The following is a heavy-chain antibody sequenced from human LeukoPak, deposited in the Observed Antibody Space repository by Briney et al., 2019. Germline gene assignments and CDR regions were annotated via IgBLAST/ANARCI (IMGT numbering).Heavy chain of an antibody. Sequence: ASVKVSCKASGYTFTGYYMHWVRQAPGQGLEWMGWINPNSGGTNYARKFQGRVTMTRDTSISTAYMELSRLRSDDTAVYYCASSPAYSSSSEYYYYYMDVWGKGTTVTVSS. CDR3: ASSPAYSSSSEYYYYYMDV. CDR1: GYTFTGYY. V-gene: IGHV1-2*02. CDR2: INPNSGGT. J-gene: IGHJ6*03. D-gene: IGHD6-6*01.